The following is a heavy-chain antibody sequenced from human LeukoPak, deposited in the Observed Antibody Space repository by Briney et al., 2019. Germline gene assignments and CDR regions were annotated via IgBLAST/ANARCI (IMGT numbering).Heavy chain of an antibody. Sequence: SETLSLTCTVSGGSISSYYWSWIRQPAGKGLEWIGRIYTSGSTNYNPPLKSRITMSVDTSKTQFSLKRRSVTAADTAVYYCARHSRDSSGLFVYWGQGTLVTVSS. CDR1: GGSISSYY. V-gene: IGHV4-4*07. J-gene: IGHJ4*02. D-gene: IGHD3-22*01. CDR2: IYTSGST. CDR3: ARHSRDSSGLFVY.